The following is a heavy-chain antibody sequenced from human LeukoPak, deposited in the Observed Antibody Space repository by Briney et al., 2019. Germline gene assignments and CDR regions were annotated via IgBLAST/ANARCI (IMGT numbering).Heavy chain of an antibody. CDR1: GFTFSSYG. D-gene: IGHD3-3*01. CDR2: ISYDGSNK. CDR3: AKAFYDFWSGGRYGMDV. V-gene: IGHV3-30*18. Sequence: PGGSLRLSCVASGFTFSSYGMHWVRQAPGKGLEWVAVISYDGSNKYYADSVKGRFTISRDNSKNTLYLQMNSLRAEDTAVYYCAKAFYDFWSGGRYGMDVWGQGTTVTVSS. J-gene: IGHJ6*02.